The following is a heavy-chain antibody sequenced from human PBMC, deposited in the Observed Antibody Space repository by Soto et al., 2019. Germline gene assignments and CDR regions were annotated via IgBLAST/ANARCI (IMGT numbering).Heavy chain of an antibody. CDR3: ARETGGYDYNWFDP. D-gene: IGHD5-12*01. J-gene: IGHJ5*02. Sequence: SVTLSLTCTVSGGSISSYYWSWIRQPPGKGLEWIGYIYYSGSTNYNPSLKSRVTISVDTSKNQFSLKLSSVTAADTAVYYCARETGGYDYNWFDPWGQGTLVTVSS. CDR2: IYYSGST. CDR1: GGSISSYY. V-gene: IGHV4-59*12.